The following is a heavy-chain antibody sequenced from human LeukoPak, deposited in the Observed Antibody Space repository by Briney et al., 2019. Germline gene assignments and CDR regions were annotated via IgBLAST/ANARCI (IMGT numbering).Heavy chain of an antibody. CDR1: GFAFSSYD. V-gene: IGHV3-21*01. CDR2: ISDRSTYI. CDR3: ARGVRIAVADY. Sequence: PGGSLRLSCAASGFAFSSYDMNWVRQAPGKGLEWVSSISDRSTYIYYADSLKGRFTISRDNAKNSLYLQINSLRVEDTAVYYCARGVRIAVADYRGQGTLVTVSS. D-gene: IGHD6-13*01. J-gene: IGHJ4*02.